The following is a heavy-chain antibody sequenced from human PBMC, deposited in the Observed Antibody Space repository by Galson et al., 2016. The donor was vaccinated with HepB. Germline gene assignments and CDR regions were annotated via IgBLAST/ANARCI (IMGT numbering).Heavy chain of an antibody. D-gene: IGHD2-15*01. V-gene: IGHV3-23*01. CDR3: ARDNTRWSFDS. Sequence: SLRLSCAASGFTFATYAVSWVRQAPGKGPEWVSVISGSGGTTYYADSVRGRFTISRDNSKNTQYLQMKSLRVEDTAMYYCARDNTRWSFDSWGQGTLVTISS. CDR2: ISGSGGTT. J-gene: IGHJ4*02. CDR1: GFTFATYA.